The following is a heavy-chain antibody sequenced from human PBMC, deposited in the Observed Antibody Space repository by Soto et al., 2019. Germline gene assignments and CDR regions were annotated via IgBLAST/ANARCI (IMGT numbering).Heavy chain of an antibody. CDR1: GFSLSTGGMG. CDR2: IYWDGDR. J-gene: IGHJ6*02. Sequence: QITLKESGPTLVKPTQTLTLTCTFSGFSLSTGGMGVGWIRQPPGKALEWLALIYWDGDRRYRPSLMSRLNIAKDTSKNQVVLTMTTMDPVDTATYYCVHSRCGGDCLQSYSSHYDSGMDIWGQGTTVTVSS. V-gene: IGHV2-5*02. CDR3: VHSRCGGDCLQSYSSHYDSGMDI. D-gene: IGHD2-21*02.